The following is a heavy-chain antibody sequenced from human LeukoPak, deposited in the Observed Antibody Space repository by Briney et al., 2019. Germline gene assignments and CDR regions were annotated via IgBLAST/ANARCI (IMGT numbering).Heavy chain of an antibody. J-gene: IGHJ4*02. Sequence: GGSLRLSCAASGFTFGSYAMSWVRQAPGKGLVWVSRINSDGSSTSYADSVKGRFTISRDNAKNTLYLQMNSLRAEDTAVYYCARGLDSSGYYVGYWGQGTLVTVSS. D-gene: IGHD3-22*01. V-gene: IGHV3-74*01. CDR3: ARGLDSSGYYVGY. CDR2: INSDGSST. CDR1: GFTFGSYA.